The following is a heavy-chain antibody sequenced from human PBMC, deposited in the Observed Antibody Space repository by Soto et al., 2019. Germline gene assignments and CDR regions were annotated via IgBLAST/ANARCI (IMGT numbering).Heavy chain of an antibody. Sequence: QVQLQESGPGLVKPSETLSLTCTVSGGSISSYYWSWIRQPPGKGLEWIGYIYYSGSTNYNPSLKSRVTISVVTSKNQFSLKLSSVTAADTAVYYCASLAPHYYDSSGYGMDGMDVWGQGTTVTVSS. CDR3: ASLAPHYYDSSGYGMDGMDV. D-gene: IGHD3-22*01. CDR2: IYYSGST. V-gene: IGHV4-59*08. CDR1: GGSISSYY. J-gene: IGHJ6*02.